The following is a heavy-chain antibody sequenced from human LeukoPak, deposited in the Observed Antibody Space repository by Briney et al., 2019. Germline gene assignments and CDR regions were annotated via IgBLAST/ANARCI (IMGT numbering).Heavy chain of an antibody. CDR3: ARGDYTFDY. Sequence: PSETLSLTCTVSGGSISSYSRSWIRQPPGKGLEWIGRMYTSGVTNHNPPLKSGVTMSVDTSTNQCSLKLSSVTAADTAVYYTARGDYTFDYWGQGTLVTVSS. CDR2: MYTSGVT. V-gene: IGHV4-4*07. D-gene: IGHD4-11*01. CDR1: GGSISSYS. J-gene: IGHJ4*02.